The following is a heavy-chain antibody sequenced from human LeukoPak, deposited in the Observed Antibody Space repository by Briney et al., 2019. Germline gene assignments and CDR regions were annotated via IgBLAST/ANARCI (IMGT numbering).Heavy chain of an antibody. V-gene: IGHV3-23*01. Sequence: GGSLRLPCAASGFSFRSDGMSWVRQAPGKGLEWVSGILGGAGSTYYADSVKGRFTISRDNFKNTLYLQMNSLRAEDTAVYYCAHGTMYQLDYWGQGTLVTVSS. CDR3: AHGTMYQLDY. CDR1: GFSFRSDG. CDR2: ILGGAGST. D-gene: IGHD2-2*01. J-gene: IGHJ4*02.